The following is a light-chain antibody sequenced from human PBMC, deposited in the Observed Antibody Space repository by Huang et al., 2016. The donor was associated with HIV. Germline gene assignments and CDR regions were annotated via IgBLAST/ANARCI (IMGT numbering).Light chain of an antibody. J-gene: IGKJ3*01. CDR1: QSTSSSS. Sequence: EIVLTQSPGTLSLSPGERATLSCRVSQSTSSSSLAWYLQKPGQAPTLLIHGASTRATDIPDRFSGSGSGTDFTLTISRLEPEDFAVYYCHQYGSPPFTFGPGTKVDIK. CDR3: HQYGSPPFT. V-gene: IGKV3-20*01. CDR2: GAS.